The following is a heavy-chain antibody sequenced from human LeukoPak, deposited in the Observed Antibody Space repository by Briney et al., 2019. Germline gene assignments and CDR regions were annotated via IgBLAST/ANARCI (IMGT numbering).Heavy chain of an antibody. V-gene: IGHV4-34*01. J-gene: IGHJ6*03. CDR3: ERAVITMVRGVINYYYYYCMDV. D-gene: IGHD3-10*01. CDR1: GGSFSGYY. CDR2: INHSGST. Sequence: SETLSLTCAVYGGSFSGYYWSWIRQPPGKGLEWIGEINHSGSTNYNPSLKSRVTISVDTSKNQFSLKLSSVTAADTAVYYCERAVITMVRGVINYYYYYCMDVWGKGTTVTVSS.